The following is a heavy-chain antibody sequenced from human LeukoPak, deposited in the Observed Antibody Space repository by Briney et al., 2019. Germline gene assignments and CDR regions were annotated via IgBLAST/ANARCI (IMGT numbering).Heavy chain of an antibody. Sequence: GGSLRLSCAASGFTYSSYSMNWVRQAPGKGLEWVSHITASGTAMFYADSVKGRFTISRDNAKNSLYLQMNSLRDEDTAVYYCASSGSYRFDYWGQGTLVTVSS. J-gene: IGHJ4*02. CDR3: ASSGSYRFDY. CDR2: ITASGTAM. CDR1: GFTYSSYS. D-gene: IGHD1-26*01. V-gene: IGHV3-48*02.